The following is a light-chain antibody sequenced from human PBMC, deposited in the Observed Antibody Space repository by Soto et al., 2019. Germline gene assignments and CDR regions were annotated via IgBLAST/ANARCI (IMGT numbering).Light chain of an antibody. J-gene: IGKJ5*01. CDR2: KAS. CDR3: QQRSNWPIT. CDR1: QTISSW. Sequence: DIQMTQSPSTLSGPVGDRVTITCRASQTISSWLAWYQQKPGKAPKLLIYKASTLKSGVPSRFSGSGSGTEFTLTISSLEPEDFALYYCQQRSNWPITFGQGTRLEIK. V-gene: IGKV1-5*03.